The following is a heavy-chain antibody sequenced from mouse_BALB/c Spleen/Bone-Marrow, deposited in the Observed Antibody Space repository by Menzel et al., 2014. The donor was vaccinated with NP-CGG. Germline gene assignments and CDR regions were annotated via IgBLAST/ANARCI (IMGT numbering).Heavy chain of an antibody. CDR3: AREDYGNSYAMDY. V-gene: IGHV14-3*02. CDR2: IDPANGNT. CDR1: GFNIKDTY. J-gene: IGHJ4*01. Sequence: VQLQQSGAELVKPGASVKLSCTASGFNIKDTYMHWVKQRPEQGLDWIGRIDPANGNTKYDPKFQGKATITADTSSNAAYLQLSSLTSKDTAVYYCAREDYGNSYAMDYWGQGTSVTVSS. D-gene: IGHD2-1*01.